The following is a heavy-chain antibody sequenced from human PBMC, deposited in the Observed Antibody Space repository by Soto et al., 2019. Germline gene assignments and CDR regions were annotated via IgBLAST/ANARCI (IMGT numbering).Heavy chain of an antibody. J-gene: IGHJ4*02. V-gene: IGHV1-8*01. Sequence: GNTFTSYDINWVRQATGHGLEWMGWINPNSGNIGYAQKFQGRVTMTRDTAIRTAYMEVSRLRSDDTAVYYCARGRASGSYYLLDYWGQGTLVTVSS. D-gene: IGHD3-10*01. CDR2: INPNSGNI. CDR1: GNTFTSYD. CDR3: ARGRASGSYYLLDY.